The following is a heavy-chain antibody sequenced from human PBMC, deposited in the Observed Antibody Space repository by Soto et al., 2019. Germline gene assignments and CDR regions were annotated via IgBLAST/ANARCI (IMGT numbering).Heavy chain of an antibody. V-gene: IGHV4-30-4*01. CDR2: IYYSGST. D-gene: IGHD3-10*01. J-gene: IGHJ6*02. CDR1: GGSINSADYY. Sequence: SEMLSLTCAVSGGSINSADYYWSWIRQPPGKGLEWIGYIYYSGSTYYNPSLRSRVTISVDTSKNQFSLKLSSVTAADTAVYYCARDDSPRYDYYGSGSYHMGLYPNYGMDVWGQGTTVTVSS. CDR3: ARDDSPRYDYYGSGSYHMGLYPNYGMDV.